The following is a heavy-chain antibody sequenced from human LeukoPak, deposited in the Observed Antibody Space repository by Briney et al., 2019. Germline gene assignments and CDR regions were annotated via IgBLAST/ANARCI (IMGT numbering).Heavy chain of an antibody. D-gene: IGHD6-13*01. Sequence: WGSLRLYCAASGFTFNRYAMSLLRQAPGKGLEWVTAISGSGGSTYYADSVKGRFTISRDNSKNTLYLQVNCIRAKNNGVYYCAKETPIAAGYWGQGTLVTVSS. CDR1: GFTFNRYA. V-gene: IGHV3-23*01. CDR2: ISGSGGST. CDR3: AKETPIAAGY. J-gene: IGHJ4*02.